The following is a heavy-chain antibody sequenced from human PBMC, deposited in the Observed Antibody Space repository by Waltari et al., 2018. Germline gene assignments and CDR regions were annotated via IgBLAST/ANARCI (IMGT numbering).Heavy chain of an antibody. V-gene: IGHV1-8*01. Sequence: QVQLVQSGAEVKEPGASVEVSCKTSGYTFSDYDINWVRQAPGQGLEWVGWMNPNNGKTGCAQKFEGRLTMTRNISRSTAYMELRSLRSDDTAVYYCGNIGAFDIWGQGTMVTVSS. CDR3: GNIGAFDI. CDR1: GYTFSDYD. D-gene: IGHD5-12*01. CDR2: MNPNNGKT. J-gene: IGHJ3*02.